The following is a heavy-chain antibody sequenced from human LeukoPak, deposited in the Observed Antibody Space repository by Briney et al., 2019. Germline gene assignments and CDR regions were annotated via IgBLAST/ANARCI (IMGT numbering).Heavy chain of an antibody. CDR1: GFTFSSYA. CDR3: ASIAVAGTIIWYFDL. CDR2: ISYDGSNK. D-gene: IGHD6-19*01. Sequence: GGSLRLSCAASGFTFSSYAMHWVRQAPGKGLEWVAVISYDGSNKYYADSVKGRFTISRDNSKNTLYLQMNSLRAEDTAVYYCASIAVAGTIIWYFDLWGRGTLVTVSS. J-gene: IGHJ2*01. V-gene: IGHV3-30*01.